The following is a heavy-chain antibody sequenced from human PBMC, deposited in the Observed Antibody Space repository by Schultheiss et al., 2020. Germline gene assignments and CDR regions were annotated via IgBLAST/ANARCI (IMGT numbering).Heavy chain of an antibody. D-gene: IGHD2-2*02. Sequence: SETLPLTCAVDGGSFSGYFWNWIRQPPGKGLEWIGSIYYSGSTYYNPSLKSRVTISVDTSKNQFSLKLSSVTAADTAVYYCARSYSCSSTSCYNYYYYYMDVWGKGTTVTVSS. V-gene: IGHV4-34*01. CDR3: ARSYSCSSTSCYNYYYYYMDV. CDR2: IYYSGST. CDR1: GGSFSGYF. J-gene: IGHJ6*03.